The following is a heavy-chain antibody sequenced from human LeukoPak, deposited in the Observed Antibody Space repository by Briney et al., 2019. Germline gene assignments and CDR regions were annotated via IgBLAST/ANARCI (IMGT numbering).Heavy chain of an antibody. CDR1: GYPFTGYY. Sequence: GASVKVFCKASGYPFTGYYMHWIRQAPGQGREWVGWVDPNSGDTKYAQKFQGRGTMTRDTSITTAYMELSRLRSDDTAVYYCARDQDYSNYVAEYWGQGTLVTVSS. CDR2: VDPNSGDT. V-gene: IGHV1-2*02. CDR3: ARDQDYSNYVAEY. J-gene: IGHJ4*02. D-gene: IGHD4-11*01.